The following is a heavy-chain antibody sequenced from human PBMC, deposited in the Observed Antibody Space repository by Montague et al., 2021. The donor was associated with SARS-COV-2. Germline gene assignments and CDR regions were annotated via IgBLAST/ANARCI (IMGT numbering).Heavy chain of an antibody. J-gene: IGHJ6*03. CDR2: IHYSGST. Sequence: SETLSLTCTVSGGSISGSNYYWGWIRQPPGKGLEWIGTIHYSGSTYYKPSLKSRVTTSLDTSKNQFSLKLSSVTAADTAVYYCARDSRTDFDWLFPDSGSYYYYMDVWGKGTTVTVSS. D-gene: IGHD3-9*01. CDR3: ARDSRTDFDWLFPDSGSYYYYMDV. CDR1: GGSISGSNYY. V-gene: IGHV4-39*02.